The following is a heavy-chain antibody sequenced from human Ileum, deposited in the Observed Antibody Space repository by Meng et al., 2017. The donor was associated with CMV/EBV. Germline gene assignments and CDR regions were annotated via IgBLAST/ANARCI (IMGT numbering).Heavy chain of an antibody. CDR2: ISGSGGST. CDR1: GFTFSSYA. CDR3: ARRYFGYFDY. Sequence: GESLKISCAASGFTFSSYAMSWVRQAPGKGLEWVSAISGSGGSTYYADSVKGRFTISRDNSKNTLYLQMNSLRAEDTAVYYCARRYFGYFDYWGQGTLVTGSS. D-gene: IGHD2/OR15-2a*01. V-gene: IGHV3-23*01. J-gene: IGHJ4*02.